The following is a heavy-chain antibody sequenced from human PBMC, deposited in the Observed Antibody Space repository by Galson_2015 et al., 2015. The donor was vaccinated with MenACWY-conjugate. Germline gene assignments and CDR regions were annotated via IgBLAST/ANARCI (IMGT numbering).Heavy chain of an antibody. CDR1: GFTFTSYA. V-gene: IGHV3-23*01. J-gene: IGHJ4*02. D-gene: IGHD2/OR15-2a*01. Sequence: SLRLSCAASGFTFTSYAMSWVRQAPGKGLEWVSGISGSGGTTYYADSVKGRFTISRDNSKNTLYLQMNSLRAEDTAVYYCAKGRNILYYVDYWGQGTLVTVSS. CDR3: AKGRNILYYVDY. CDR2: ISGSGGTT.